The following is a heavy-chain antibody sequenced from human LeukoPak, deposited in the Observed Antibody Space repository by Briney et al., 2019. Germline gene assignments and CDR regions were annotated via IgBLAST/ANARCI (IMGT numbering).Heavy chain of an antibody. D-gene: IGHD4-23*01. Sequence: SVKVSCKASGGTFSSYAISWVRQAPGQGLEWMGRIIPIFGIANYALKFQGRVTITADKSTSTAYMELSSLRSEDTAVYYCARDDYGGNSYPFDYWGQGTLVTVSS. CDR1: GGTFSSYA. J-gene: IGHJ4*02. CDR3: ARDDYGGNSYPFDY. V-gene: IGHV1-69*04. CDR2: IIPIFGIA.